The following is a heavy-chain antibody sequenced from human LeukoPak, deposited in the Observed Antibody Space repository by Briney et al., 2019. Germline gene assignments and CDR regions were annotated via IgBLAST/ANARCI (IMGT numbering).Heavy chain of an antibody. Sequence: SETLSLTCTVSGFSISSSSYYWGWIRQPPGKRLEWVGSISSSGNTYYNPTLKSRVTISVDTSKNLFSLNLTSVTAADAAVYYCARDLGYSGFDWAPWGQGTLVTVSS. CDR3: ARDLGYSGFDWAP. D-gene: IGHD5-12*01. CDR1: GFSISSSSYY. V-gene: IGHV4-39*07. CDR2: ISSSGNT. J-gene: IGHJ5*02.